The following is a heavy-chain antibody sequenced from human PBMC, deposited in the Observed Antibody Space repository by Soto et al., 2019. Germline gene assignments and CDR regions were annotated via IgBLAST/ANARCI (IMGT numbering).Heavy chain of an antibody. J-gene: IGHJ2*01. CDR3: ARERNKYYYDSSGYTNWYFDL. D-gene: IGHD3-22*01. CDR2: ISSSGSTI. Sequence: PGGSLRLSCAASGFTFSDYYMSWIRQAPGKGLEWVSYISSSGSTIYYADSVKGRFTISRDNAKNSLYLQMNSLRAEDTAVYYCARERNKYYYDSSGYTNWYFDLWGRGTLVTVSS. V-gene: IGHV3-11*01. CDR1: GFTFSDYY.